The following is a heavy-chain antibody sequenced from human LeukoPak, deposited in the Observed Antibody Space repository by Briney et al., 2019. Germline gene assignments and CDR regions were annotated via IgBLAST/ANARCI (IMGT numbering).Heavy chain of an antibody. CDR1: GFTFTSYW. J-gene: IGHJ3*01. D-gene: IGHD3-22*01. CDR3: ARDVTYYDSSYYYDAFDL. Sequence: GGSLRLSCAASGFTFTSYWMTWVRQAPGKGLEWVANIKRDGSQKHYVDSVWGRFTISRDNAKSLLYLQLNSLRDEDTAVYYCARDVTYYDSSYYYDAFDLWGQGTMVTVSS. CDR2: IKRDGSQK. V-gene: IGHV3-7*01.